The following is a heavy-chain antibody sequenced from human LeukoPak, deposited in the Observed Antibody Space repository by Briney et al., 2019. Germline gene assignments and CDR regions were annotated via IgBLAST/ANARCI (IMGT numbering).Heavy chain of an antibody. CDR3: ARGARYDYVWGSYFDY. Sequence: NPGGSLRLSCAASGFTFSSYSMNWVRHAPGKGLEWVSSISSSSSYIYYADSVKGRFTISRGNAKNSLYLQMKSLGAEETAVYYCARGARYDYVWGSYFDYWGQGTLVTVSS. CDR2: ISSSSSYI. CDR1: GFTFSSYS. V-gene: IGHV3-21*01. D-gene: IGHD3-16*01. J-gene: IGHJ4*02.